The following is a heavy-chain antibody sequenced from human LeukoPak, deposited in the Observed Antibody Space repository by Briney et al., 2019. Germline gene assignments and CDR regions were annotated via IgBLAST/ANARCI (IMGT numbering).Heavy chain of an antibody. CDR2: ISSSGSTI. V-gene: IGHV3-48*03. CDR1: GFTFSSYE. J-gene: IGHJ4*02. CDR3: ARDLEQLVGGIDY. D-gene: IGHD6-6*01. Sequence: SGGPLRLSCAASGFTFSSYEMNWVRQAPGKGLEWVSYISSSGSTIYYADSVKGRFTISRDNAKNSLYLQMNSLRAEDTAVYYCARDLEQLVGGIDYWGQGTLVTVSS.